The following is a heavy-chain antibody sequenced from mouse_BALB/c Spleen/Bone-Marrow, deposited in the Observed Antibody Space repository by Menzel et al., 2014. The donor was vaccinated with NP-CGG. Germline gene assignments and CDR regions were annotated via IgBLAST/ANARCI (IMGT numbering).Heavy chain of an antibody. V-gene: IGHV1-4*01. D-gene: IGHD2-14*01. Sequence: VKLMESGAELARPGASVKMSCKASGYTFTSYTMHWVKQRPGQGLEWIGYINPSSGYANYNQKFKDKATLTADKSSXTAYMQLSSLTSEDSAVYYCARSACYRSLFAYWGQGTLVTVSA. CDR2: INPSSGYA. CDR1: GYTFTSYT. J-gene: IGHJ3*01. CDR3: ARSACYRSLFAY.